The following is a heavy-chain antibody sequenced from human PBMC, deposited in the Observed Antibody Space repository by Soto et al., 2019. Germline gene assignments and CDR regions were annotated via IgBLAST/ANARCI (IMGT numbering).Heavy chain of an antibody. CDR1: GYTFTSYG. CDR3: ARDFAVTTPEVYYYYGMDV. V-gene: IGHV1-18*04. D-gene: IGHD4-4*01. CDR2: ISAYNGNT. J-gene: IGHJ6*02. Sequence: ASVKVSCKASGYTFTSYGISWVRQAPGQGLEWMGWISAYNGNTNYAQKLQGRVTMTTDTSTSTAYMELRSLRSDDTAVYYCARDFAVTTPEVYYYYGMDVWGQGTTVTVSS.